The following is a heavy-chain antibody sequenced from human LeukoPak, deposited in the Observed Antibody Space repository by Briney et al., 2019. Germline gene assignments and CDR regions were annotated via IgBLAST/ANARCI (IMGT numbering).Heavy chain of an antibody. V-gene: IGHV4-59*01. CDR3: AREGRDDYNLFTAFDY. D-gene: IGHD5-24*01. CDR1: GGSISSYY. Sequence: SETLSLTCTVSGGSISSYYWAWIRQPPGKGLEWIGYIYYTGSTNYNPALKSRVTISVDTSKNQFSLRLSSVTAADTAVYYCAREGRDDYNLFTAFDYWGRGALVTVSS. CDR2: IYYTGST. J-gene: IGHJ4*02.